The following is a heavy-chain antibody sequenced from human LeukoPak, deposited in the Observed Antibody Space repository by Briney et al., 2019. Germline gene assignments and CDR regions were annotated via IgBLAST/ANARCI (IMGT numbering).Heavy chain of an antibody. Sequence: PGGSLRLSCAASGFTFSSYAMSWVRQAPGKGLEWVSAISGSGGSTYYADSVKGRFTISRDNSKNTLYLQMNSLRAEDTALYYCAKGSGINHYHWIDPWGQGTPVTVSS. D-gene: IGHD1-14*01. CDR2: ISGSGGST. CDR3: AKGSGINHYHWIDP. V-gene: IGHV3-23*01. J-gene: IGHJ5*02. CDR1: GFTFSSYA.